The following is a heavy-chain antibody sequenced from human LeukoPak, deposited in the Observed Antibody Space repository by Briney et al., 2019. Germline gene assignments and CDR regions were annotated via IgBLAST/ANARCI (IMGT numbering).Heavy chain of an antibody. Sequence: GGSLRLSCAASGFTFSDHYMDWVRQAPGKGLEWVSAIGDSGDSTYYADSVKGRFTISRDTSKNTLCLQMNSLRAEDTAVYYCARDSPVCSYWGQGTLVTVSS. J-gene: IGHJ4*02. CDR1: GFTFSDHY. CDR2: IGDSGDST. V-gene: IGHV3-23*01. CDR3: ARDSPVCSY. D-gene: IGHD3-10*02.